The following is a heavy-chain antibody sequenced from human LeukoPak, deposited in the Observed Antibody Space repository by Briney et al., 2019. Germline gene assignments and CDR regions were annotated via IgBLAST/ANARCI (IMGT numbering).Heavy chain of an antibody. V-gene: IGHV6-1*01. CDR3: ARQTYSSSWYGRLDY. D-gene: IGHD6-13*01. CDR2: TYYKSKWYN. CDR1: GDSVSSNSAA. J-gene: IGHJ4*02. Sequence: SQTLSLTCAISGDSVSSNSAAWNWIRQSPSRGLEWLGRTYYKSKWYNDYAVSVKSRININPDTSKNQCSLRLNSVTPEDTAVYYCARQTYSSSWYGRLDYWGQGTVVTVS.